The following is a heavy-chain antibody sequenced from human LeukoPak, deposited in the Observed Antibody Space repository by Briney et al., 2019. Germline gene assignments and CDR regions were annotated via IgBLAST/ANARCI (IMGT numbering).Heavy chain of an antibody. CDR1: GGSISSGGYS. J-gene: IGHJ5*02. Sequence: NSSQTLSLTCAVSGGSISSGGYSWSWIRQPPGKGLEWIGYIYHSGSTYYNPSLKSRVTISVDRSKNQFSLKLSSVTAADTAVYYCARGRPLLWFGGLSWFDPWGQGTLVTVSS. CDR2: IYHSGST. CDR3: ARGRPLLWFGGLSWFDP. D-gene: IGHD3-10*01. V-gene: IGHV4-30-2*01.